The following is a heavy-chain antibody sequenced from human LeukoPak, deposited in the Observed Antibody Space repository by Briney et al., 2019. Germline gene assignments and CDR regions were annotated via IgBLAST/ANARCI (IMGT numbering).Heavy chain of an antibody. V-gene: IGHV4-4*07. Sequence: SETLSLTCTVSGGSISSYYWSWIRQPAGKGLEWIGRIYTSGSTNYNPSLKSRVTISVDTSKNQFSLKLSSVTAADTAVYYCARNSRIYSEVDYWGQGTLVTVSS. D-gene: IGHD1-26*01. J-gene: IGHJ4*02. CDR3: ARNSRIYSEVDY. CDR1: GGSISSYY. CDR2: IYTSGST.